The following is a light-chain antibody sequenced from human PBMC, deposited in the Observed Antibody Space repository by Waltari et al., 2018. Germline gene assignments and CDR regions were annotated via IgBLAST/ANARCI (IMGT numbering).Light chain of an antibody. V-gene: IGLV3-21*02. CDR1: NIGSKN. CDR3: QVWDSSFDRVV. CDR2: DDS. Sequence: SYVLTQSPSVSVAPGQTATITCGGNNIGSKNVHWYQQRPGQAPVLVVYDDSDRPSGLPERVSGSNSANTATLTISRVDSGDEADYYCQVWDSSFDRVVFGGGTKLTVL. J-gene: IGLJ2*01.